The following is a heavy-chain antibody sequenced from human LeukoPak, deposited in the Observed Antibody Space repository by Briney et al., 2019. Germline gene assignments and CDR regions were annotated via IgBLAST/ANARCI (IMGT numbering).Heavy chain of an antibody. CDR3: AGGGVDTAMASAY. J-gene: IGHJ4*02. CDR2: IIPIFGTA. Sequence: SVKVSCKASGGTFSSYAISWVRQAPGQGLEWMGGIIPIFGTANYAQKFQGSVTITTDESTSTAYMELSSLRSEDTAVYYCAGGGVDTAMASAYWGQGTLVTVSS. D-gene: IGHD5-18*01. V-gene: IGHV1-69*05. CDR1: GGTFSSYA.